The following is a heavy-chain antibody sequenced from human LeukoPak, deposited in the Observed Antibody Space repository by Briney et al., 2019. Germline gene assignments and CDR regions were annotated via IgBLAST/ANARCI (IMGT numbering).Heavy chain of an antibody. CDR3: ARQSRGVIETFDI. D-gene: IGHD3-10*01. Sequence: GESLKISCKGSGYTFTTYCIAWVRQVPGQGLEWMGIIYPTGSDTRYSPSFQGQVTISVDKSITTAYLQWSSLQASDTAMYYCARQSRGVIETFDIWGQGTMVTVSS. J-gene: IGHJ3*02. CDR1: GYTFTTYC. V-gene: IGHV5-51*01. CDR2: IYPTGSDT.